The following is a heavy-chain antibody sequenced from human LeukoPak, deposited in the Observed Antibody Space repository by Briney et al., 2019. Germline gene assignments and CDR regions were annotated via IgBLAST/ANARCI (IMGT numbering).Heavy chain of an antibody. D-gene: IGHD3-22*01. V-gene: IGHV4-39*01. CDR2: IYYSGST. CDR3: ARIHYDSSGFFDY. CDR1: GGSISSSSYY. Sequence: SETLSLTCTVSGGSISSSSYYWGWIRQPPGKGLEWIGSIYYSGSTYYNPSLKSRVTISVDTSKNQFSLKLSSVTAADTAVYYCARIHYDSSGFFDYWGQGTLLTVSS. J-gene: IGHJ4*02.